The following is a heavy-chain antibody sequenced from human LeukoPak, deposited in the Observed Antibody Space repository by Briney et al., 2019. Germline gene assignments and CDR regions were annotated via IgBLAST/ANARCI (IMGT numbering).Heavy chain of an antibody. CDR2: ISAYNGNT. Sequence: ASVKVSCKASGYTFTSYGISWVRQAPGQGLEWMGWISAYNGNTNYAQKLQGRVTMTTDTSTSTAYMELRSLRSDDTAVYYCARVPGDYVWGSYRRSPPVDWGQGTLVTVSS. CDR3: ARVPGDYVWGSYRRSPPVD. CDR1: GYTFTSYG. V-gene: IGHV1-18*01. D-gene: IGHD3-16*02. J-gene: IGHJ4*02.